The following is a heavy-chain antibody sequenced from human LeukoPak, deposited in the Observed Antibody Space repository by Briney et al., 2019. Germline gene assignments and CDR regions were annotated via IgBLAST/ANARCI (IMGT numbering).Heavy chain of an antibody. CDR1: GFTFRSYA. J-gene: IGHJ4*02. CDR3: AKKSGRASVAPLDY. CDR2: ISGSGGST. D-gene: IGHD3-10*01. V-gene: IGHV3-23*01. Sequence: PGGSLRLSCAASGFTFRSYAKSWVRQARGKGLEGVSDISGSGGSTYYADSVKGRFTISRDDSKNTLYLQMNSLRAEDTAVYYCAKKSGRASVAPLDYWGEGTLVTVSS.